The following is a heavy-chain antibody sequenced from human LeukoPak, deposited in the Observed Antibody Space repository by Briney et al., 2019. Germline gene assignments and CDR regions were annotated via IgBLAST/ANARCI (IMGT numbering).Heavy chain of an antibody. V-gene: IGHV4-38-2*01. CDR1: GYSISSGYY. CDR3: ARVHATVTTVHYYYYMDV. J-gene: IGHJ6*03. Sequence: SETLSLTCAVSGYSISSGYYWGWIRQPPGKGLEWIGSIYHSGSTYYNPSLKSRVTISVDTSKNQFSLKLSSMTAADTAVYYCARVHATVTTVHYYYYMDVWGKGTTVTVSS. CDR2: IYHSGST. D-gene: IGHD4-17*01.